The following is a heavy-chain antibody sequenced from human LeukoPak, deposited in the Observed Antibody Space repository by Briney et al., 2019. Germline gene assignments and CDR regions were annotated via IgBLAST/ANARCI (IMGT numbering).Heavy chain of an antibody. V-gene: IGHV1-8*01. D-gene: IGHD5-18*01. CDR2: MNPNSGNT. CDR3: ARAGGYSYGSPHNWFDP. Sequence: GASVKVSCRASGYTFTSYDIKRVRQATGQGLEWRGWMNPNSGNTGYAQKFQGRVTMTRNTSISTAYMELSSLRSEDTAVYYCARAGGYSYGSPHNWFDPWGQGTLVTVSS. J-gene: IGHJ5*02. CDR1: GYTFTSYD.